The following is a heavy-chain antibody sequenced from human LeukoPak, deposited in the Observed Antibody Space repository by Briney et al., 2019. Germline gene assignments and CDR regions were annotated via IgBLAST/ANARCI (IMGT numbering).Heavy chain of an antibody. CDR3: ARVYYDSSGYYSFDY. V-gene: IGHV1-18*01. CDR2: ISAYNGNT. CDR1: GYTFTSYG. Sequence: ASVKVSCKASGYTFTSYGISWVRQAPGQGLEWMGWISAYNGNTNYAQKLQGRATMTTDTSMSTAYMELRSLRSDDTAVYYCARVYYDSSGYYSFDYWGQGTLVTVSS. J-gene: IGHJ4*02. D-gene: IGHD3-22*01.